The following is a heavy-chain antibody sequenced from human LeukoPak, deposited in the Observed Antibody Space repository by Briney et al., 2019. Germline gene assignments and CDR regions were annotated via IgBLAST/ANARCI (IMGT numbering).Heavy chain of an antibody. CDR1: GFTFSSYG. J-gene: IGHJ4*02. CDR3: ARSALPGIFDY. CDR2: IWYDGSNK. D-gene: IGHD6-13*01. V-gene: IGHV3-33*01. Sequence: PGRSLRLSCAASGFTFSSYGMHWVRQAPGKGLEWVAVIWYDGSNKYYADSVKGRFTISRDNSKNTLYLQMNSLRAEDTAAYYCARSALPGIFDYWGQGTLVTVSS.